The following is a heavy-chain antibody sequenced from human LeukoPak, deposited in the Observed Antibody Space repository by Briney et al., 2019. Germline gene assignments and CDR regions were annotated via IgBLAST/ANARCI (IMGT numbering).Heavy chain of an antibody. Sequence: PGGSLKLSCAASGFTSSGSAMHWVRQASGKGLEWVGRIRSKANSYATAYAASVKGGFTISRDDSKNTAYLQMNSLKTEDTAVYYCTVPSGYWGQGTLVTVSS. D-gene: IGHD3-22*01. CDR3: TVPSGY. V-gene: IGHV3-73*01. CDR1: GFTSSGSA. CDR2: IRSKANSYAT. J-gene: IGHJ4*02.